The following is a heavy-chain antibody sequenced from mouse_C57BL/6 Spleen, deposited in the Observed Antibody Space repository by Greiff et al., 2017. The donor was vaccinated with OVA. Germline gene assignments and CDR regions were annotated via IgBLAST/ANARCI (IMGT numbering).Heavy chain of an antibody. CDR2: IHPNRGST. V-gene: IGHV1-64*01. D-gene: IGHD1-1*01. J-gene: IGHJ2*01. CDR1: GYTFTSYW. Sequence: VQLQQPGAELVKPGASVKLSCKASGYTFTSYWMHWVKQRPGQGLEWIGMIHPNRGSTNYNEKFKSKATLTVDKSSSTAYMQLSSLTSEDSAVYYCAREGSSYYFDYWGQGTTLTVSS. CDR3: AREGSSYYFDY.